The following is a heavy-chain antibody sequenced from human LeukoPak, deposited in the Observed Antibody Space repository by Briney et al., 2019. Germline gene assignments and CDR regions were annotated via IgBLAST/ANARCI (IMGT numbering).Heavy chain of an antibody. CDR2: ISWNSGSI. CDR1: GFTFDDYA. CDR3: AKDHYDSLRMGAFDI. D-gene: IGHD3-22*01. Sequence: GRSLRLSCAASGFTFDDYAMHWVRQAPGKGLEWVSGISWNSGSIDYADSVKGRFTISRDNAKNSLYLQMNSLRAEDTALYYCAKDHYDSLRMGAFDIWGQGTMVTVSS. J-gene: IGHJ3*02. V-gene: IGHV3-9*01.